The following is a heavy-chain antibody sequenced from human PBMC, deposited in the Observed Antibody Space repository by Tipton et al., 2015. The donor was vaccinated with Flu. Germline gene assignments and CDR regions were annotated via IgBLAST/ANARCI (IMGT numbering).Heavy chain of an antibody. CDR3: ARDRYDILTGSFSWFDP. V-gene: IGHV4-39*07. D-gene: IGHD3-9*01. Sequence: TLSLTCTVSGDSISTTIYYWGWVRQPPGKGLEWIGSVSHSGSTSYNPSLKSRIVMSVDTSKSQFSLTLMSVTAADTAVYYCARDRYDILTGSFSWFDPWGQGTLVTVSS. CDR1: GDSISTTIYY. CDR2: VSHSGST. J-gene: IGHJ5*02.